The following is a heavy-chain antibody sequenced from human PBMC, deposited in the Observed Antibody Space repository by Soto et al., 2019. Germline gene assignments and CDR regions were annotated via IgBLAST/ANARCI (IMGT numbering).Heavy chain of an antibody. CDR2: IYHSGST. Sequence: SETLSLTCAVSGGSISSGGYSWSWIRQPPGKGLEWIGYIYHSGSTYYNPSLKSRVTISVDKSKNQFSLKLSSATAADTAVYFCARHVLRYFDWLLGPFDIWGQGIMVTVSS. CDR3: ARHVLRYFDWLLGPFDI. D-gene: IGHD3-9*01. CDR1: GGSISSGGYS. J-gene: IGHJ3*02. V-gene: IGHV4-30-2*01.